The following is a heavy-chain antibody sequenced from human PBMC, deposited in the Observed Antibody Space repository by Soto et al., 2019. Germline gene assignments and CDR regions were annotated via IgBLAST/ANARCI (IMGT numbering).Heavy chain of an antibody. CDR2: ISAYNGNT. Sequence: ASVKVSCEASGYTFTSYGISWVRQAPGQGLEWMGWISAYNGNTNYAQKLQGRVTMTTDTSTSTAYMELRSLRSDDTAVYYCARDGYYDFWSGYYTDYYYYGMDVWGQGTTVTVSS. CDR1: GYTFTSYG. CDR3: ARDGYYDFWSGYYTDYYYYGMDV. V-gene: IGHV1-18*01. D-gene: IGHD3-3*01. J-gene: IGHJ6*02.